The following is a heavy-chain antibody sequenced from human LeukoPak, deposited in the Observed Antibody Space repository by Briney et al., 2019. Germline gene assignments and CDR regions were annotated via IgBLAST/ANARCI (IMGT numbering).Heavy chain of an antibody. D-gene: IGHD3-3*01. J-gene: IGHJ4*02. CDR3: AKDLGWDFWSGYSGSLFDY. Sequence: SXVRXXXGXGLEWVXAISGSGGSTYYADSVKGRFTMSRENSKNRVYLQMNSLRAEDTAVYYCAKDLGWDFWSGYSGSLFDYWGQGTLVTVSS. V-gene: IGHV3-23*01. CDR2: ISGSGGST.